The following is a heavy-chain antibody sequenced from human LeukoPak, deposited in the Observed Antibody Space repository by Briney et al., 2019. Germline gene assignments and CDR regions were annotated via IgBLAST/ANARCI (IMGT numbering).Heavy chain of an antibody. CDR3: ATVVLYSGYYFDY. V-gene: IGHV1-24*01. CDR1: RYTLTELS. D-gene: IGHD5-12*01. Sequence: ASVNVSCKVSRYTLTELSMHWVRQAPGKGVEWMGGFDAEDGATIYAQKFQGRVTMTEDTSTDTAYMELSSLRSEDTAVYYCATVVLYSGYYFDYWGQGTLVTVSS. J-gene: IGHJ4*02. CDR2: FDAEDGAT.